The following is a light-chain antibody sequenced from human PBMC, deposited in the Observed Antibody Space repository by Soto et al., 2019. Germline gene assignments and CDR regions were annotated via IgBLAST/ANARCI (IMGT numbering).Light chain of an antibody. J-gene: IGKJ1*01. CDR2: GAS. CDR3: QRYNNWPQT. Sequence: EVVMTQSPATLSVSPGERATLSCRASQTISRHLAWYQQKPGQPPRLLIYGASTRASDIPARFSGSGSGTEFTLTISSLQSEDFAVYSCQRYNNWPQTFGQGTKVEIK. CDR1: QTISRH. V-gene: IGKV3-15*01.